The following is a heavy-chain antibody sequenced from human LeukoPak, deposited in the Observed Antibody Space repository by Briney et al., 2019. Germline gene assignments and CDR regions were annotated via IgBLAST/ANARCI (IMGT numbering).Heavy chain of an antibody. CDR3: ARYCSSTSCQRDAFDI. CDR1: GYTFTSYG. D-gene: IGHD2-2*01. J-gene: IGHJ3*02. Sequence: SVKVSCKASGYTFTSYGISWVRQAPGQGLEWMGGIIPIFGTANYAQKFQGRVTITADESTSTAYMELSSLRSEDTAVYYCARYCSSTSCQRDAFDIWGQGTMVTVSS. V-gene: IGHV1-69*13. CDR2: IIPIFGTA.